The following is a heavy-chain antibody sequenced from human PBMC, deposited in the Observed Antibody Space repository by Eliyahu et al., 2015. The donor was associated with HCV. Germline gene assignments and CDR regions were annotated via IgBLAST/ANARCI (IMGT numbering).Heavy chain of an antibody. J-gene: IGHJ4*02. Sequence: EVQLLESGGGLVQPGGSLXLXCAASGFTFSSYAMNWVRQAPGKGLEWVSAISGSGGSTYYADSVKGRFTISRDNSKNTLYLQMNSLRAEDTAVYYCAKSGAVRSGDYWGQGTLVTVSS. CDR2: ISGSGGST. D-gene: IGHD1-26*01. CDR1: GFTFSSYA. CDR3: AKSGAVRSGDY. V-gene: IGHV3-23*01.